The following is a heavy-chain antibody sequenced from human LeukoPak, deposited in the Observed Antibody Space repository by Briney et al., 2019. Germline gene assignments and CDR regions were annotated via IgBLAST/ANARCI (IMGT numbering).Heavy chain of an antibody. CDR1: GFTFSSYD. CDR3: AKGDDSSGYYPGGADY. Sequence: GGSLRLSCAASGFTFSSYDMSWVRQAPGKGLEWVSAISGSGGSTYYADSVKGRFTISRDNSKNTLYLQMNSLRAEDTAVYYCAKGDDSSGYYPGGADYWGQGTLVTVSS. CDR2: ISGSGGST. V-gene: IGHV3-23*01. J-gene: IGHJ4*02. D-gene: IGHD3-22*01.